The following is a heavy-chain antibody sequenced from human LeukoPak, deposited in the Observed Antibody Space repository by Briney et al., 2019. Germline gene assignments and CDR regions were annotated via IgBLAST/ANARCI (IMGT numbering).Heavy chain of an antibody. V-gene: IGHV3-23*01. D-gene: IGHD2-8*02. J-gene: IGHJ4*02. Sequence: GGSLRLSCAASGFTFGNYAMAWVRQSPGKGLEWDSCITDIGKNTYHTDSVKGRFTISRDNSKNTLSLQMNSLRVEDTAVYYCAKATQRYCTGGTCYPLDYWGQGTLVTVSS. CDR1: GFTFGNYA. CDR3: AKATQRYCTGGTCYPLDY. CDR2: ITDIGKNT.